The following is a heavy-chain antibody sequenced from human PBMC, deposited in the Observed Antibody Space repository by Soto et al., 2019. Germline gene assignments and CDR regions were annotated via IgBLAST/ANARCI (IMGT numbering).Heavy chain of an antibody. CDR1: GGTFSSYA. Sequence: SVKVSCKASGGTFSSYAISWVRQAPGQGLEWMGGIIPIFGTANYAQKFQGRVTITADKSTSTAYMELSSLRSEDTAVYYCARGVPGMYYATGAFDIWGQGTMVTVSS. CDR2: IIPIFGTA. D-gene: IGHD2-8*01. CDR3: ARGVPGMYYATGAFDI. J-gene: IGHJ3*02. V-gene: IGHV1-69*06.